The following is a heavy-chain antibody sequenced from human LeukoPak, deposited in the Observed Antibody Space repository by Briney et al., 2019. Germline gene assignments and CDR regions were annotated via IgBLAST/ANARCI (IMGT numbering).Heavy chain of an antibody. V-gene: IGHV3-21*01. Sequence: GGSLRLSCAASGFTFSSYSMNWVRQAPGKGLEWVSSISSSSSYIYYADSVKGRFTISRDNAKNSLYLQMNGLRAEDTAVYYCARGRDYGDPGDYWGQGTLVTVSS. CDR3: ARGRDYGDPGDY. CDR1: GFTFSSYS. CDR2: ISSSSSYI. D-gene: IGHD4-17*01. J-gene: IGHJ4*02.